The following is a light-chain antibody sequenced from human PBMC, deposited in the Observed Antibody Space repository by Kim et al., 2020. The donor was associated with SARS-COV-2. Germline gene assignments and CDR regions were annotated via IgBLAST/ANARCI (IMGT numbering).Light chain of an antibody. CDR3: QESYSTSWT. V-gene: IGKV1-39*01. J-gene: IGKJ1*01. Sequence: DIQMTQSPSSLSASVGDRVTITCRASQTISNYLSWYQQKPGKVPKLLIYDASSLQSGGPSRFSGSGSGTDFTLTISSLQPEDFATYYCQESYSTSWTFGQGTKVEIK. CDR2: DAS. CDR1: QTISNY.